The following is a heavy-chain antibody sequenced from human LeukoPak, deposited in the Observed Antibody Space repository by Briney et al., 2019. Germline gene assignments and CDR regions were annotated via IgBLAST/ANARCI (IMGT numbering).Heavy chain of an antibody. CDR3: ARGYSGSYRVDY. D-gene: IGHD1-26*01. CDR1: GFTLSSYW. J-gene: IGHJ4*02. Sequence: GGSLRLSCAVSGFTLSSYWMHWVRQPPGKGLVWVSCINSDGSGISYAGSVKGRFTISRDNAKNTLYLQMNSLRAEDTAVYYCARGYSGSYRVDYWGQGTLVPVTS. V-gene: IGHV3-74*01. CDR2: INSDGSGI.